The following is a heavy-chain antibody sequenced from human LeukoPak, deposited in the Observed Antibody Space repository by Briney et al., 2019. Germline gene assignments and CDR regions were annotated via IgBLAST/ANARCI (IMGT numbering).Heavy chain of an antibody. CDR3: ASSSLSKYYFDY. V-gene: IGHV4-34*01. CDR1: GGSFSGYY. J-gene: IGHJ4*02. CDR2: INHSGST. Sequence: PSETLSLTCAVYGGSFSGYYWSWIRQPPGKGLEWIGEINHSGSTNYNPSLKSRVTISVDTSKNQFSLKLSSVTAADTAVYYCASSSLSKYYFDYWGQGTLVTVSS.